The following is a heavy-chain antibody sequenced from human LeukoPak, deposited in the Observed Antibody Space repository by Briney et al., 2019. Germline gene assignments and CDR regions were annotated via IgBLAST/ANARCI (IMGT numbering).Heavy chain of an antibody. CDR2: IIPIFGTA. V-gene: IGHV1-69*13. D-gene: IGHD3-10*01. J-gene: IGHJ4*02. CDR3: ARVQGVHGSGSYPDPYYFDY. CDR1: GGTFSSYA. Sequence: SVKVSCKASGGTFSSYAISWVRQAPGQGLEWMGGIIPIFGTANYAQKFQGRVTITADESTSTAYMELSSLRSEDTAVYYCARVQGVHGSGSYPDPYYFDYWGQGTLVTVSS.